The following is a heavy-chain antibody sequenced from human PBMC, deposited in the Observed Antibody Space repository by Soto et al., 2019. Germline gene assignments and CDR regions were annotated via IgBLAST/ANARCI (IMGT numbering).Heavy chain of an antibody. CDR2: ISYDGSNK. D-gene: IGHD1-26*01. CDR3: AKEYFGGSYSPYYFDY. V-gene: IGHV3-30*18. Sequence: GGALRLSCAASGFTFSSYGMDWVRQAAGKGLEWVAVISYDGSNKYYADSVKGRFTISRDNSKNTLYLQMNSLRAEDTAVYYCAKEYFGGSYSPYYFDYWGQGTLVTVSS. J-gene: IGHJ4*02. CDR1: GFTFSSYG.